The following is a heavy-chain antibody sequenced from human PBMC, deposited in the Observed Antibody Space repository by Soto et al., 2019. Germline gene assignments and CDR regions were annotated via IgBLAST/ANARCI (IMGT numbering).Heavy chain of an antibody. D-gene: IGHD3-10*01. J-gene: IGHJ4*02. CDR2: IYYSGST. CDR1: GGSISSSSYY. V-gene: IGHV4-39*01. CDR3: AVVWFGELSFGFDD. Sequence: SETLSLTCTVSGGSISSSSYYWGWIRQPPGKGLEWIGSIYYSGSTYYNPSLKSRVTISVDTSENQFSLKLSSVTAADTAVYYCAVVWFGELSFGFDDWGQGTLVTVSS.